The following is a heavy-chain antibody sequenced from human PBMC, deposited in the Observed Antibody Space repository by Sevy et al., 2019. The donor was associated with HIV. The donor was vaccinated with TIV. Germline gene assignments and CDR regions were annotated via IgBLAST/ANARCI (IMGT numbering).Heavy chain of an antibody. CDR3: ARLGGYSSSWSYFDY. CDR2: ISGSGSTI. D-gene: IGHD6-13*01. V-gene: IGHV3-48*01. J-gene: IGHJ4*02. Sequence: GGSLRLSRAASGFTFSSYSMNWVRQAPGKGLEWVSHISGSGSTIYYADSVKGRFTISRDSAKNSLYLQMNSLRAEDTAVYYCARLGGYSSSWSYFDYWGQGTLVTVSS. CDR1: GFTFSSYS.